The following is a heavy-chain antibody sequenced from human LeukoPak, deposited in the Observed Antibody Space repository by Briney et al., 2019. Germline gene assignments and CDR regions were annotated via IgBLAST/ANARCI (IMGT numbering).Heavy chain of an antibody. CDR3: ARAVPAAADAFDI. V-gene: IGHV1-3*01. J-gene: IGHJ3*02. Sequence: GASVKVSCKASGYTFTSYAMHWVRQAPGQRLEWMGWINAGNGNTKYSQKFQGRVTITRDTSASTASMELSSLRSEDTAVYYCARAVPAAADAFDIWGQGTMVTVSS. CDR1: GYTFTSYA. CDR2: INAGNGNT. D-gene: IGHD6-13*01.